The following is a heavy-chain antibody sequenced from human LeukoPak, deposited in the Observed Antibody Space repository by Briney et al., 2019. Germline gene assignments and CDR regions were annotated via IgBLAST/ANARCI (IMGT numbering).Heavy chain of an antibody. CDR3: VRDALEGYYSYYYMDV. J-gene: IGHJ6*03. V-gene: IGHV4-39*07. D-gene: IGHD1-1*01. CDR2: IYYSGST. CDR1: GGSISSSSYY. Sequence: SETLSLTCTVSGGSISSSSYYWGWIRQPPGKGLEWIGSIYYSGSTYYNPSLKSRVTISVDTSKNQFSLKLSSVTAADSAVYYCVRDALEGYYSYYYMDVWGRGTTVTVPS.